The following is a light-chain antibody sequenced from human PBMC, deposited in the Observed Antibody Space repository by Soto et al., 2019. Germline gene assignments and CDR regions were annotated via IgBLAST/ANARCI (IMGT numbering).Light chain of an antibody. CDR2: GAS. Sequence: IVLTQSPATLSVSPGEKATLSCRASQSISSNLAWYQQKPGQAPRLLMYGASTRATAIPARFSGSGSGTEFTLNISRLEPEDFAVYYCQQYGSSGTFGQGTKVEIK. V-gene: IGKV3-15*01. J-gene: IGKJ1*01. CDR1: QSISSN. CDR3: QQYGSSGT.